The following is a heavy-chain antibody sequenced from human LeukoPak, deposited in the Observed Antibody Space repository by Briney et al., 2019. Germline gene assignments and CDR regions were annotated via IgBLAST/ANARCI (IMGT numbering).Heavy chain of an antibody. CDR2: IYHSGRT. CDR1: GYSISSGYY. Sequence: SETLSLTCTVSGYSISSGYYWGWIRQPPGKGLEWIGSIYHSGRTFYNPSLKSRVTISVDKSKNQFSLKLSSVTAADTAVYYCARASHTHSFDYWGQGTLVTVSS. J-gene: IGHJ4*02. V-gene: IGHV4-38-2*02. D-gene: IGHD2-2*02. CDR3: ARASHTHSFDY.